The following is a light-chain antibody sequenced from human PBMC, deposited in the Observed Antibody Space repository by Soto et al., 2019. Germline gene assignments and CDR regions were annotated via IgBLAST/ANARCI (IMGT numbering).Light chain of an antibody. Sequence: DIVMTQSPDSLAVSLGERATINCKSSQRVLYSSNNKTYLAWYQQKPGQPPKLLIYWASTRQSGVPDRFSGSGSGTDFTLTISSLQAEDVAVYYCQQYYSTPFTVGPGTKVDIK. CDR2: WAS. J-gene: IGKJ3*01. CDR3: QQYYSTPFT. CDR1: QRVLYSSNNKTY. V-gene: IGKV4-1*01.